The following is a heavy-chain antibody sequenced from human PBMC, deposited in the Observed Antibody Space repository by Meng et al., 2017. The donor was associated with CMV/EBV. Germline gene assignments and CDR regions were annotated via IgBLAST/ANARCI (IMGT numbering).Heavy chain of an antibody. CDR2: TYYRSKWYN. Sequence: QVNRQQHGPGLVKPSQTLSLTCATSGESVPSNSAAWNWIRQSPSRGLEWLGRTYYRSKWYNDYAVSVKSRITINPDTSKNQFSLQLNSVTPEDTAVYYCARDKGMVELGSWFDPWGQGTLVTVSS. D-gene: IGHD2-15*01. J-gene: IGHJ5*02. V-gene: IGHV6-1*01. CDR3: ARDKGMVELGSWFDP. CDR1: GESVPSNSAA.